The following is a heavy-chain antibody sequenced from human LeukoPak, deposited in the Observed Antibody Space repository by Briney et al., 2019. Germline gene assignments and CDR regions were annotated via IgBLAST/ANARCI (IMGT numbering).Heavy chain of an antibody. CDR1: GGSIRGHY. J-gene: IGHJ6*03. Sequence: PSETLSLTCSVSGGSIRGHYWSWIRRPPGKGLEWIAYIFHSGTTIYNPSLKSRVSISRDMSKNHVSLKMSSVTAADTAVYYCARSVAGSSFYYMDVWGNGTTVTVSS. V-gene: IGHV4-59*11. CDR3: ARSVAGSSFYYMDV. CDR2: IFHSGTT. D-gene: IGHD6-25*01.